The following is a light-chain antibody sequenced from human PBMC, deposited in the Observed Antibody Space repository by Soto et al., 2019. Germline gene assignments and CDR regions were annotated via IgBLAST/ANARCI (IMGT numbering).Light chain of an antibody. CDR3: GTWDSSLSGGLAV. Sequence: QSVLTQPPSVSAAPGQKVTISCSGSSSNIGNNYVSWYQHLPGTAPKLLIYDNNKRPSGIPDRFPGSKSGTSATLGITGLQTGDEADYYCGTWDSSLSGGLAVFGGGTQLTVL. CDR1: SSNIGNNY. J-gene: IGLJ7*01. CDR2: DNN. V-gene: IGLV1-51*01.